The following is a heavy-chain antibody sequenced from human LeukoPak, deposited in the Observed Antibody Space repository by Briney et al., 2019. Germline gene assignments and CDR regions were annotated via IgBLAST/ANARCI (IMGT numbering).Heavy chain of an antibody. V-gene: IGHV3-23*01. D-gene: IGHD2-2*02. CDR3: AKGGCSSTSCYTDY. J-gene: IGHJ4*02. CDR1: GFTFSSYA. CDR2: IGGSGGST. Sequence: GGSLRLSCAASGFTFSSYAMSWVREAPGKGLEWVSAIGGSGGSTYYADSVKGRFTISRDNSKNTLYLQMNSLRAEDTAVYYCAKGGCSSTSCYTDYWGQGTLVTFSS.